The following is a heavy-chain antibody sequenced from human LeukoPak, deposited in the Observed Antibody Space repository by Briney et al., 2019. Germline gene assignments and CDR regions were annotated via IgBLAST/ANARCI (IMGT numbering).Heavy chain of an antibody. D-gene: IGHD2-15*01. CDR2: IYHSGST. V-gene: IGHV4-30-2*01. CDR1: GGSISSGGYS. J-gene: IGHJ5*02. Sequence: PSETLSLTCAVSGGSISSGGYSWSWIRQPPGKGLKWIGYIYHSGSTYYNPSLKSRVTISVDRSKNQFSLKLSSVTAADTAVYYCARVSCEEGYCSGGAEYNWFDPWGQGTLVTVSS. CDR3: ARVSCEEGYCSGGAEYNWFDP.